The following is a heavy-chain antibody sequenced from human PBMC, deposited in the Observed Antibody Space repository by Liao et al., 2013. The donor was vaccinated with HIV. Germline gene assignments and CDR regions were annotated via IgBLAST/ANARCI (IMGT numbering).Heavy chain of an antibody. V-gene: IGHV4-61*02. CDR1: GGSISSGSYY. CDR3: ARGGDGYNRYYYYMDV. CDR2: IIFSGST. J-gene: IGHJ6*03. D-gene: IGHD5-24*01. Sequence: QVRLQESGPGLVKPSQTLSLTCTVSGGSISSGSYYWSWIRQSAGKGLEWIGRIIFSGSTNYNPSLKSRVTISVDTSKNQFSLKVSSVTAADTAMYYCARGGDGYNRYYYYMDVWGXGTTVTVSS.